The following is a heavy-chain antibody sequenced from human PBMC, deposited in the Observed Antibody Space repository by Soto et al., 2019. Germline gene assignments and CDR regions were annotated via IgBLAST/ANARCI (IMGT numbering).Heavy chain of an antibody. CDR2: IYNTGG. Sequence: SETLSLTCTVSGDSITTRYWSWIRQPPGKGLEWIGYIYNTGGNYNPSLMSRASMSLDTSKNLFSLHLKSVTAADTAVYYCAGGDHWRLVDYWGRGNLVTVSS. D-gene: IGHD3-16*01. CDR3: AGGDHWRLVDY. J-gene: IGHJ4*02. CDR1: GDSITTRY. V-gene: IGHV4-59*11.